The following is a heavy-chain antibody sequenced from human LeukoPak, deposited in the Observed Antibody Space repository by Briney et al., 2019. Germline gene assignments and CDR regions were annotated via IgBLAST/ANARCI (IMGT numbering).Heavy chain of an antibody. Sequence: GGSLRLSCNTSGFTFGAYAINWFRQAPGKGLEWVGLIRSRAYGGAAQYAASMKDRFTISRDDSKNIAYLQMSSLKIDDTAMYYCTRDRRGYTSCWYDSWGQGTLVTVSS. CDR1: GFTFGAYA. V-gene: IGHV3-49*03. J-gene: IGHJ5*01. CDR2: IRSRAYGGAA. D-gene: IGHD2-2*01. CDR3: TRDRRGYTSCWYDS.